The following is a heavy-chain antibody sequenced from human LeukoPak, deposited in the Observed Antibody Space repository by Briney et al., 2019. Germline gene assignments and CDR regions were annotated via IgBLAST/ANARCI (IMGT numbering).Heavy chain of an antibody. CDR2: INHSGST. CDR1: GGSFSGYY. V-gene: IGHV4-34*01. CDR3: ARAYYYDSSGICYFDY. J-gene: IGHJ4*02. Sequence: SETLSLTCAVYGGSFSGYYWSWIRQPPGKGLEWIGEINHSGSTNYNPSLKSRVTISVDTSKNQFSLKLSSVTAADTAVYYCARAYYYDSSGICYFDYWGQGTLVTVSS. D-gene: IGHD3-22*01.